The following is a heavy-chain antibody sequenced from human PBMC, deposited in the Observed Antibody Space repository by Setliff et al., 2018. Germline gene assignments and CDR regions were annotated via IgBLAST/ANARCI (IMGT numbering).Heavy chain of an antibody. CDR3: ARIHLVVAAIDY. V-gene: IGHV4-38-2*02. D-gene: IGHD2-15*01. Sequence: SETLSLTCTVSGYSISSGYYWGWIRQPPGKGLEWIGSIYHSGSTYYNPSLTSRVTISVDKSKNQFSLKLSSVTAADTAVYYCARIHLVVAAIDYWGQGTLVTVSS. CDR1: GYSISSGYY. CDR2: IYHSGST. J-gene: IGHJ4*02.